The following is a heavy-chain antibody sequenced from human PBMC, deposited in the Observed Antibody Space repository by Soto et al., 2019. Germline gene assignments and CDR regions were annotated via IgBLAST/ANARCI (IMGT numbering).Heavy chain of an antibody. J-gene: IGHJ6*02. CDR1: RFTFRNYG. V-gene: IGHV3-23*01. CDR2: ISPTGEQR. CDR3: AKRYGSGSYRDFNSYYGMDI. D-gene: IGHD3-10*01. Sequence: GSLRLSCAASRFTFRNYGMSWVRQGPGKGLEWASGISPTGEQRFYVDSVKGRFFISRDNSQNTLSLEMSNLRADDTAVYYCAKRYGSGSYRDFNSYYGMDIWGQGTSVTVSS.